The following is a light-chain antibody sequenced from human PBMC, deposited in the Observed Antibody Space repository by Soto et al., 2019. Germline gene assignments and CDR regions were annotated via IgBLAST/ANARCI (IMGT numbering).Light chain of an antibody. J-gene: IGKJ2*02. V-gene: IGKV1-5*03. CDR3: QQYYRLGT. CDR1: QSISTW. CDR2: KAS. Sequence: DIQMTQSPSSLSASVGDRVTITCRASQSISTWLAWYQQKPGEAPKLLIYKASTLKSGVPSRFSGSGSGTDFTLSINSLQPDDFATYYCQQYYRLGTFGQGTKLEIK.